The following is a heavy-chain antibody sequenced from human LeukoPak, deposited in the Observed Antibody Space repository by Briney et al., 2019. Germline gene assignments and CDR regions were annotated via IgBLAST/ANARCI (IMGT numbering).Heavy chain of an antibody. CDR3: ARVESSSWTFDY. D-gene: IGHD6-13*01. J-gene: IGHJ4*02. CDR1: GYTFTGYY. CDR2: INPNSGGT. V-gene: IGHV1-2*06. Sequence: ASVKVSCKASGYTFTGYYMHWVRQAPGQGLEWMGRINPNSGGTNYAQKFQGRVTMTRDTSISTAYMELSRLRSDDTAVYYCARVESSSWTFDYWGQGTLVTVSS.